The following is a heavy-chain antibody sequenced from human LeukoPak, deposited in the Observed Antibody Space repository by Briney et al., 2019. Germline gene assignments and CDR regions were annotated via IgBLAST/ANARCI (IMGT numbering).Heavy chain of an antibody. V-gene: IGHV3-48*02. CDR1: GFTFSSYS. J-gene: IGHJ4*02. CDR3: ARELRSYYDSSGYSSSPYFDY. Sequence: GGSLRLSCAASGFTFSSYSMNWVRQAPGKGLEWVSYISSSSRTIYYADSVKGRFTISRDNAKNSLYLQMNSLRDEDTAVYYCARELRSYYDSSGYSSSPYFDYWGQGTLVTVSS. D-gene: IGHD3-22*01. CDR2: ISSSSRTI.